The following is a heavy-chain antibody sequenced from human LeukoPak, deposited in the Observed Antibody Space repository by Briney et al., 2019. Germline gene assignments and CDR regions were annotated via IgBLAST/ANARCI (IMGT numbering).Heavy chain of an antibody. Sequence: PGGSLRLSCAASGFTFSSYGMHWVRQAPGKGLEWVAVIWYDGSNKYYADSVKGRFTISRDNSKNTLYLQMNSLRAEDTAVYYCARDRFWSGYYNAFDYWAREPWSPSPQ. CDR3: ARDRFWSGYYNAFDY. D-gene: IGHD3-3*01. CDR2: IWYDGSNK. J-gene: IGHJ4*02. CDR1: GFTFSSYG. V-gene: IGHV3-33*01.